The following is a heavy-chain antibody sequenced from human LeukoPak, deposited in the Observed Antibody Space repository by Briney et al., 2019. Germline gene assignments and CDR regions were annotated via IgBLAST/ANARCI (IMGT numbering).Heavy chain of an antibody. CDR3: ARHNLYDFWSGYYLYNWFDP. Sequence: PSETLSLTCTVSGGSISSYYWSWLRQPPGKGLEWIGYIYYSGSTNYNPSLKSRVTISVDTSKNQFSLKLSSVTAADTAVYYCARHNLYDFWSGYYLYNWFDPWGQGTLVTVSS. V-gene: IGHV4-59*08. J-gene: IGHJ5*02. D-gene: IGHD3-3*01. CDR2: IYYSGST. CDR1: GGSISSYY.